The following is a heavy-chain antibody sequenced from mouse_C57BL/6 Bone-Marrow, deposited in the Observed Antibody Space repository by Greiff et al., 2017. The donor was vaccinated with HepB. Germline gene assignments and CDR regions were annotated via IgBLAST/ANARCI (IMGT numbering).Heavy chain of an antibody. CDR3: ARYGLYAMDY. CDR2: IDPSDSYT. J-gene: IGHJ4*01. D-gene: IGHD1-1*02. V-gene: IGHV1-50*01. Sequence: VQLQQSGAELVKPGASVKLSCKASGYTFTSYWMQWVKQRPGQGLEWIGEIDPSDSYTNYNQKFKGKATLTVDTSSSTAYMQLSSLTSEDSAVYYCARYGLYAMDYWGQGTSVTVSS. CDR1: GYTFTSYW.